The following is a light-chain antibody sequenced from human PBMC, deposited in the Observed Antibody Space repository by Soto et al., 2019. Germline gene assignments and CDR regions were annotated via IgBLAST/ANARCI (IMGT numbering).Light chain of an antibody. CDR2: RNN. Sequence: QAVVTQAPSMSGAPGQRVTMSCSGRTSNIGDNDVCWYQQPPGTAPKLLIYRNNQRPSGVPDRFSGSKSGTSASLAISGLRSEDEADYYCATWDDRLSAVVFGGGTKVTVL. V-gene: IGLV1-47*01. J-gene: IGLJ2*01. CDR3: ATWDDRLSAVV. CDR1: TSNIGDND.